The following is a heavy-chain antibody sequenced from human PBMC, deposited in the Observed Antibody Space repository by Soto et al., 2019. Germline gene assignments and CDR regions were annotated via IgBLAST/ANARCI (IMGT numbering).Heavy chain of an antibody. CDR2: ISNDGRNQ. CDR3: AKSRSDWGMDAFNI. CDR1: GFTYSSYG. J-gene: IGHJ3*02. D-gene: IGHD2-21*02. Sequence: QVQLVESGGGVVQPGRSLRLSCAASGFTYSSYGMHWVRQAPGKGLEWVAVISNDGRNQYYADSVKGQFTISRDNSKNTLYLQMNSLRVEDMAVYYCAKSRSDWGMDAFNIWGQGTMVTVSS. V-gene: IGHV3-30*18.